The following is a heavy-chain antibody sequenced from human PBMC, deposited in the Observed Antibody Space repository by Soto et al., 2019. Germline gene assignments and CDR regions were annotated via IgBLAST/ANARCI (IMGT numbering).Heavy chain of an antibody. J-gene: IGHJ6*03. CDR3: ARGLDSVTTNYYYYMDV. D-gene: IGHD4-17*01. V-gene: IGHV1-8*01. Sequence: GASVKVSCKASGYTFTSYDINWVRQATGQGLEWMGWMNPNSGNTGYAQKFQGRVTMTRNTSISTAYMELSSLRSEDTAVYYCARGLDSVTTNYYYYMDVWGKGTTVTVSS. CDR1: GYTFTSYD. CDR2: MNPNSGNT.